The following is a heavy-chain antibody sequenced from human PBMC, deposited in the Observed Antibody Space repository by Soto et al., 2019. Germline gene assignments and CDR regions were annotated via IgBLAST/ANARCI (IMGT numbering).Heavy chain of an antibody. J-gene: IGHJ3*02. D-gene: IGHD6-19*01. CDR3: ARDGIAVAGITTFDI. CDR2: ISAYNGNT. V-gene: IGHV1-18*01. CDR1: GYTFTSYG. Sequence: ASVKVSCKASGYTFTSYGIRWVLQAPGQGLEWMGWISAYNGNTNYAQKLQGRVTMTTDTSTSTAYMELRSLRSDDTAVYYCARDGIAVAGITTFDIWGQGTMVTVSS.